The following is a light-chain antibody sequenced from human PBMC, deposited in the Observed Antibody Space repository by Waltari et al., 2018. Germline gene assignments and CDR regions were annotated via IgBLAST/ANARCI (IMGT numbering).Light chain of an antibody. Sequence: QSMLIQPPSASGTPGQRVFISCSGSGSNLGRHSVNWYQHLPGTAPKLLIYYANQRPSGVPDRFSGSKSGTSASLAISGLQSEDEADYYCASWDDGLWVFGGGTRLTVL. CDR1: GSNLGRHS. CDR2: YAN. J-gene: IGLJ3*02. V-gene: IGLV1-44*01. CDR3: ASWDDGLWV.